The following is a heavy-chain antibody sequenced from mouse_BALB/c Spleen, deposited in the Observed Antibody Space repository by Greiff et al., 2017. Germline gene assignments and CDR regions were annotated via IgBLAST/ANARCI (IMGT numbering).Heavy chain of an antibody. Sequence: EVKLVESGGGLVKLGGSLKLSCAASGFTFSSYYMSWVRQTPEKRLELVAAINSNGGSTYYPDTVKGRFTISRDNAKNTLYLQMSSLKSEDTALYYCARQGFGSDAMDYWGQGTSVTVSS. CDR2: INSNGGST. J-gene: IGHJ4*01. CDR3: ARQGFGSDAMDY. D-gene: IGHD1-1*01. V-gene: IGHV5-6-2*01. CDR1: GFTFSSYY.